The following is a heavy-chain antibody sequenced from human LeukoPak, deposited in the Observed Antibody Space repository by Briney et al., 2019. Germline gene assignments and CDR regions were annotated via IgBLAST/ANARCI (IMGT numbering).Heavy chain of an antibody. CDR1: GFTFSSYS. D-gene: IGHD7-27*01. CDR2: ISSSSSYI. CDR3: ARPWGYYYYYGVDV. V-gene: IGHV3-21*01. J-gene: IGHJ6*02. Sequence: GGSLRLSCAASGFTFSSYSMNWVRQAPGKGLEWVSSISSSSSYIYYADSVKGRFTISRDNAKNSLYLQMNSLRAEDTAVYYCARPWGYYYYYGVDVWGQGTTVTVSS.